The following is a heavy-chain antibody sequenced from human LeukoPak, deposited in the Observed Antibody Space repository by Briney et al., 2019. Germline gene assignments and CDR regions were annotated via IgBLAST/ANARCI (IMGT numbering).Heavy chain of an antibody. CDR2: INPNSGGT. Sequence: ASVKVSCKASGYTFTGYYMHWVRQAPGQGVEWMGWINPNSGGTNYAQKFQGRVTMTRDTSISTAYMELSRLRSDDTAVYYCARDGDRLYSSSWKYYYYGMDVWGQGTTVTVSS. J-gene: IGHJ6*02. V-gene: IGHV1-2*02. D-gene: IGHD6-13*01. CDR1: GYTFTGYY. CDR3: ARDGDRLYSSSWKYYYYGMDV.